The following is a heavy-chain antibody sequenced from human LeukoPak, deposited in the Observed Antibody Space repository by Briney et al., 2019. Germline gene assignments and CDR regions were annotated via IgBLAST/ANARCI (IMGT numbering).Heavy chain of an antibody. CDR3: ARERVPMVIFDS. Sequence: GGSLRLPCAASGFTFSDYHMSWIRQAPGKGLEWISYITGSGGSTYYADSVKGRFTIYRDNAKNSLYLQMNSLRAEDTAVYYCARERVPMVIFDSWGQGTLVTVSS. V-gene: IGHV3-11*01. J-gene: IGHJ4*02. D-gene: IGHD3-10*01. CDR2: ITGSGGST. CDR1: GFTFSDYH.